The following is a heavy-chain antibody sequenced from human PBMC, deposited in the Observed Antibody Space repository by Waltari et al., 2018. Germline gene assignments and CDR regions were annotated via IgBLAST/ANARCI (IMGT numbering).Heavy chain of an antibody. CDR3: ARHQYYETRGTNLEY. J-gene: IGHJ4*02. Sequence: EVQLVQSGAEVKKPGESLRISCKGSGYSFNTYWISWVRQMPGKGMEWMGTIDPSDYYTGYSPSFQGNVTISSAKPTSSAYGQWSSLKAADTAMYYCARHQYYETRGTNLEYWGQGTLVTVSS. CDR1: GYSFNTYW. V-gene: IGHV5-10-1*03. CDR2: IDPSDYYT. D-gene: IGHD3-22*01.